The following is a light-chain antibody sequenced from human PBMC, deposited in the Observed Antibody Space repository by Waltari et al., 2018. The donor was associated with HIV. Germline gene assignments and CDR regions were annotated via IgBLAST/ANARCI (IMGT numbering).Light chain of an antibody. CDR2: QAS. V-gene: IGKV1-5*03. J-gene: IGKJ1*01. Sequence: DIRLTQSPSTLSASAGDRLAITCRAGQNVGAFLAGYQQKPGKPPKLLIFQASILEGGVPSRFSGSVSGSDFTLTINGLQSDDFATYYCHQYASFSGTFGQGTKVELK. CDR3: HQYASFSGT. CDR1: QNVGAF.